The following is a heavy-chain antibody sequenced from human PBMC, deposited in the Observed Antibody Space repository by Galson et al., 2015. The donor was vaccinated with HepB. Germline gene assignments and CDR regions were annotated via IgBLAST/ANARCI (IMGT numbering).Heavy chain of an antibody. CDR3: AKEGEYCSSTSCLEYFQH. Sequence: SLRLSCAASGFTFSSYGMHWVRQAPGKGLEWVAVISYDGSNKYYADSVKGRFTISRDNSKNTLYLQMNSLRAEDTAVYYCAKEGEYCSSTSCLEYFQHWGQGTLVTVSS. CDR2: ISYDGSNK. J-gene: IGHJ1*01. CDR1: GFTFSSYG. V-gene: IGHV3-30*18. D-gene: IGHD2-2*01.